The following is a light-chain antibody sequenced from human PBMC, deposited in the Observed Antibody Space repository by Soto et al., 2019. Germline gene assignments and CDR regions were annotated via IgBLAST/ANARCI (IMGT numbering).Light chain of an antibody. CDR1: TSNIGNNY. CDR2: DNS. Sequence: QSVLTQPPSVSAAPGQKGTISWSGSTSNIGNNYVSWYQQFPGTAPKLLIYDNSKRPSGILDRFSGSKSGTSATLGITGLQTGDEAVYYCGTWDSSLTAVVFGGGTKLTVL. J-gene: IGLJ2*01. CDR3: GTWDSSLTAVV. V-gene: IGLV1-51*01.